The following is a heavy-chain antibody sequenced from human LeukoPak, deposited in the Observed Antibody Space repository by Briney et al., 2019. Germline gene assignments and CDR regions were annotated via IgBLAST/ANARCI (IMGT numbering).Heavy chain of an antibody. Sequence: PGGPLRLSCAGAGFTFNNYAMSWVRRAPRMGLEWVSTIMIGGDGKHYADSVKGRFTISRDRSESTLYLQMNGLRADDTAVYYCVRAAPRDCSPASCSLFDTWGQGTLVTVSS. CDR2: IMIGGDGK. CDR3: VRAAPRDCSPASCSLFDT. J-gene: IGHJ4*02. CDR1: GFTFNNYA. D-gene: IGHD2-2*01. V-gene: IGHV3-23*01.